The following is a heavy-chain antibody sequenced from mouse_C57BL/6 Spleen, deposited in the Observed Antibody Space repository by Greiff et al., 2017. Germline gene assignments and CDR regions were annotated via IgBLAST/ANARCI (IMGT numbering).Heavy chain of an antibody. CDR1: GFTFSSYA. Sequence: DVMLVESGGGLVKPGGSLKLSCAASGFTFSSYAMSWVRQTPEKRLEWVATISDGGSYTYYPDTVKGRFTISRDNAKNNLYRQMSHMKFEDTAMDDWACVVEYYGSDWWFAGWGTGTMVTVSA. V-gene: IGHV5-4*03. J-gene: IGHJ1*03. CDR2: ISDGGSYT. CDR3: ACVVEYYGSDWWFAG. D-gene: IGHD1-1*01.